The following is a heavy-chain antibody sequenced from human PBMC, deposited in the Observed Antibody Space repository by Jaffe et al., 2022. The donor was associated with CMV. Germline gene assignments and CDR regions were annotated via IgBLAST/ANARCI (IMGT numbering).Heavy chain of an antibody. CDR1: GDSVSSNSAA. Sequence: QVQLQQSGPGLVKPSQTLSLTCAISGDSVSSNSAAWNWIRQSPSRGLEWLGRTYYRSKWYNDYAVSVKSRITINPDTSKNQFSLQLNSVTPEDTAVYYCARGYSSSWYPPSWYYYYMDVWGKGTTVTVSS. J-gene: IGHJ6*03. D-gene: IGHD6-13*01. V-gene: IGHV6-1*01. CDR2: TYYRSKWYN. CDR3: ARGYSSSWYPPSWYYYYMDV.